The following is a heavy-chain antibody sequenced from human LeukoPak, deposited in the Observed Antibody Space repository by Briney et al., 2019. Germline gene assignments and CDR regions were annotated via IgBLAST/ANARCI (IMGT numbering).Heavy chain of an antibody. CDR1: GFTFSSYS. V-gene: IGHV3-21*01. D-gene: IGHD3-10*02. CDR3: AELGITMIGGV. CDR2: ISSSSSYI. J-gene: IGHJ6*04. Sequence: GGSLRLSCAASGFTFSSYSMNWVRQAPGRGLEWVSSISSSSSYIYSADSVKGRFTISRDNAKNSLYLQMNSLRAEDTAVYYCAELGITMIGGVWGKGTTVTISS.